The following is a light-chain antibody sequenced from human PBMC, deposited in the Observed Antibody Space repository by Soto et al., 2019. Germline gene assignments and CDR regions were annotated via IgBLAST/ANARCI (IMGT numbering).Light chain of an antibody. V-gene: IGLV7-43*01. Sequence: QAVVTQEPSLTVSPGGTVTLTCASSTGAVTSGYYPNWFQQKPGQAPRALINSTTNRHSWTPARFSGSLLGGKAALTLSGVQPEDEADYFCLLYYYGGHVFGTGTKVTVL. J-gene: IGLJ1*01. CDR2: STT. CDR3: LLYYYGGHV. CDR1: TGAVTSGYY.